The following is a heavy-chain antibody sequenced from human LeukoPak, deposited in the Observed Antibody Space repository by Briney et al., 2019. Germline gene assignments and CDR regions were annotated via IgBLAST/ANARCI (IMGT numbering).Heavy chain of an antibody. CDR1: GFTLSTYI. D-gene: IGHD3-10*01. V-gene: IGHV3-23*01. CDR3: AKAGPHSACRGGFDY. CDR2: ISGSGGST. J-gene: IGHJ4*02. Sequence: GGSLRLSCAASGFTLSTYIMNWVRQAPGKGLEWVSAISGSGGSTYYADSVKGRFTISRDNSKNTLYLQMNSLRAEDTAVYYCAKAGPHSACRGGFDYWGQGTLVTVSS.